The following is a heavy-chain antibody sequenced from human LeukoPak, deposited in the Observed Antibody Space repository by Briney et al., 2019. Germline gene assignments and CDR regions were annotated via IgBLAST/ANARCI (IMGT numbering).Heavy chain of an antibody. CDR3: AKVLLRFLEWLPYY. J-gene: IGHJ4*02. CDR2: ISGSGGST. Sequence: GSLRLSCAASGFTFSSYAMSWVRQAPGKGLEWVSAISGSGGSTYYADSVKGRFTISRDNSKNTLYLQMNSLRAEDTAVYYCAKVLLRFLEWLPYYWGQGTLVTVSS. CDR1: GFTFSSYA. V-gene: IGHV3-23*01. D-gene: IGHD3-3*01.